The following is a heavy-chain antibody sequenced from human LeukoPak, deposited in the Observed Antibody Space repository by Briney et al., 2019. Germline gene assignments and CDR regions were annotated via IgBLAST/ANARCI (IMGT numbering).Heavy chain of an antibody. CDR1: GFTFTNYA. D-gene: IGHD4-17*01. V-gene: IGHV3-23*01. CDR2: IRSGGDGT. J-gene: IGHJ3*02. Sequence: GGSLRLSCAASGFTFTNYAMIWDRQAPGRGLEWVSAIRSGGDGTLYADSVKGRFTISRDNSKNTLFLQMNNMRAEDTAVYYCARDPNGDYVGAFEMWGPGTKVTVS. CDR3: ARDPNGDYVGAFEM.